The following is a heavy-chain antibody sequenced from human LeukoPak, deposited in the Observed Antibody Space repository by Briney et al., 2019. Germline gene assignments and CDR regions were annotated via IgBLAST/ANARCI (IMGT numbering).Heavy chain of an antibody. J-gene: IGHJ4*02. CDR3: AKMPGYYYDSSGYYRFDY. CDR1: GFTFSNYA. V-gene: IGHV3-23*01. CDR2: ISGSGDSA. D-gene: IGHD3-22*01. Sequence: GGSLRLSCAASGFTFSNYAMSWVRQAPGKGLEWVSGISGSGDSAYYADSVKGRFTISRDNTKNTLYLQMNSLRVEDTAVYYCAKMPGYYYDSSGYYRFDYWGQGTLVTVSS.